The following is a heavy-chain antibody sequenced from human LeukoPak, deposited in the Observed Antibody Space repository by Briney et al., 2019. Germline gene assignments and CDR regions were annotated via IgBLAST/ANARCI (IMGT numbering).Heavy chain of an antibody. J-gene: IGHJ4*02. CDR2: IYYSGST. CDR1: GGSISSGGYY. Sequence: SETLSLTCTVSGGSISSGGYYWSWIRQHPGKGLEWNGYIYYSGSTYYNPSLKSRVTISVDTSKNQFSLKLSSVTAADTAVYYCARGGYSSGWYPLWGQGTLVTVSS. V-gene: IGHV4-31*03. CDR3: ARGGYSSGWYPL. D-gene: IGHD6-19*01.